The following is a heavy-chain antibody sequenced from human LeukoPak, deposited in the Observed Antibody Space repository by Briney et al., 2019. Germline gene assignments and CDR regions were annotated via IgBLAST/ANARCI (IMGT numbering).Heavy chain of an antibody. V-gene: IGHV3-7*01. D-gene: IGHD3-3*01. CDR2: IKQDGSET. J-gene: IGHJ4*02. CDR3: ARDFWGAYRADYFDY. Sequence: GGSLRLSCAASGFTFSNYWMSWVRRAPGKGLEWVANIKQDGSETYYVDSVRGRFTISRDNAKKSLYLQMNSLGAEDTAVYYCARDFWGAYRADYFDYWGQGTLVTVSS. CDR1: GFTFSNYW.